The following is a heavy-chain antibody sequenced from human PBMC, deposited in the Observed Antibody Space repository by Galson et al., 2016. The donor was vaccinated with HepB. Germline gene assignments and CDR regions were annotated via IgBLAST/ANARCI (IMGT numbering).Heavy chain of an antibody. CDR3: TRGKDAFGMDV. CDR1: GGFFSSYT. J-gene: IGHJ6*04. CDR2: IIPILGMA. Sequence: SVKVSCKASGGFFSSYTISWVRQAPGQGLEWMGRIIPILGMADSAQKFQGRVTITADKNTDIAYMEMNNLRSEDTAIYYCTRGKDAFGMDVWGKGTTVTVS. V-gene: IGHV1-69*02.